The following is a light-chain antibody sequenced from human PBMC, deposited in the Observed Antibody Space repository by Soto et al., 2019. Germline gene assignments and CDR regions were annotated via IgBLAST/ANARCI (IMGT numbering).Light chain of an antibody. V-gene: IGLV1-44*01. CDR2: SNN. CDR1: SSNIGSNT. CDR3: AAWDDSLNGPL. Sequence: QSVLTQPPSASGTPGQRVTISCSGSSSNIGSNTVNWYQQLPGTAPTLLIYSNNQRPSGVPDRFSGSKSGTSASLAVNGLLSGDEADYYCAAWDDSLNGPLFGGGTKLTVL. J-gene: IGLJ3*02.